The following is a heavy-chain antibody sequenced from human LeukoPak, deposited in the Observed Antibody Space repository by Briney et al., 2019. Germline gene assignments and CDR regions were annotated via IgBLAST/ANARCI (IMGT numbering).Heavy chain of an antibody. J-gene: IGHJ6*02. Sequence: SETLSLTCAVYGGSFSGYYWSWIRQPPGKGLEWIGEINHSGSTNYNPSLKSRVTISVDTSKNQFSLKLSSVTAADTAVYYCARGVIRYYYYGMDVWGQGTTVTVSS. CDR1: GGSFSGYY. D-gene: IGHD3-16*02. CDR3: ARGVIRYYYYGMDV. V-gene: IGHV4-34*01. CDR2: INHSGST.